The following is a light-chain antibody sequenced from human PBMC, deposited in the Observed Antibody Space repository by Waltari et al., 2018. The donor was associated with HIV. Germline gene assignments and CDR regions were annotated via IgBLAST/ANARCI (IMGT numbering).Light chain of an antibody. J-gene: IGLJ2*01. Sequence: QAALTQPASVSGSPGQSLTLSCTGTRSDVGGSNYVSWYQQRPGKGPTLIIYEVTNRPSGVSDRFSGSKSGNTASLTISGLQTEDEADYYCSSYVSTSSLGLFGGGTKLTVL. CDR3: SSYVSTSSLGL. V-gene: IGLV2-14*01. CDR1: RSDVGGSNY. CDR2: EVT.